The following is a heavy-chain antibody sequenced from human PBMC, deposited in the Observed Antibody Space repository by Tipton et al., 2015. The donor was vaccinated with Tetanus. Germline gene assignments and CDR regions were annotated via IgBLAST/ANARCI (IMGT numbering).Heavy chain of an antibody. CDR2: AYYSGSA. J-gene: IGHJ4*02. V-gene: IGHV4-59*08. CDR3: ARAKTKEINFDS. D-gene: IGHD5-24*01. Sequence: TLSLTCTISGGSISRFYWGWIRQPPGKALEWIGHAYYSGSANYNPSLESRLSISIDTSKNQFSLHLSSVTAADTAMYYCARAKTKEINFDSWGQGTLVTVSS. CDR1: GGSISRFY.